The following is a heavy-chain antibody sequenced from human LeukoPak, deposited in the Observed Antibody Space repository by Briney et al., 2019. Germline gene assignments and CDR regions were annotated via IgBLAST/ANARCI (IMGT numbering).Heavy chain of an antibody. D-gene: IGHD3-22*01. CDR1: GGSISSYY. CDR2: IYYSGST. J-gene: IGHJ6*02. CDR3: AREYYDSSGYWDYYYGMDV. Sequence: SETLSLTCTVSGGSISSYYWSWIRQPPGKGLEWIGYIYYSGSTNYNPSLKSRVTISVDTSKNQFSLKLSSVTAADTAVYYCAREYYDSSGYWDYYYGMDVWGQGTTVTVSS. V-gene: IGHV4-59*12.